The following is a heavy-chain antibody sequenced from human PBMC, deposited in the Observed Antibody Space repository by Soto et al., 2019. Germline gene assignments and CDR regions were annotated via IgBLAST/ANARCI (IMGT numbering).Heavy chain of an antibody. CDR3: ARDVDTAMVDY. V-gene: IGHV3-33*01. CDR2: IWYDGSNK. J-gene: IGHJ4*02. CDR1: GFTFSSYG. D-gene: IGHD5-18*01. Sequence: QVQLVESGGGVVQPGRSLRLSCAASGFTFSSYGMHWVRQAPGKGLEWVAVIWYDGSNKYYADSVKGRFTISRDNSKNTLYLQMNSLRAEDTAVSYCARDVDTAMVDYWGQGTLVTVSS.